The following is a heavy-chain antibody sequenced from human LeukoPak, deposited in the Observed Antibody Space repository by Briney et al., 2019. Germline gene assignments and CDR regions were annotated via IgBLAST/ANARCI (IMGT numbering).Heavy chain of an antibody. CDR2: IYYSGST. CDR3: ARGEMATIPNFDY. J-gene: IGHJ4*02. V-gene: IGHV4-59*01. CDR1: GGSISSYY. D-gene: IGHD5-12*01. Sequence: SETLSLTCTVSGGSISSYYWSWIRQPPGKGLGWIGYIYYSGSTNYNPSLKSRVTISVDTSKNQFSLKLSSVTAADTAVYYCARGEMATIPNFDYWGQGTLVTVSS.